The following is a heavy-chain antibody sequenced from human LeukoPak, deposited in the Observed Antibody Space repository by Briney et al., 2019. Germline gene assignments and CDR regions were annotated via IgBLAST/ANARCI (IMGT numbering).Heavy chain of an antibody. CDR2: FDPEDGET. CDR1: GYTLTELS. D-gene: IGHD3-3*01. CDR3: ATDPLRGVLEWFFDY. Sequence: GASVKVSCKVSGYTLTELSMHWVRQAPGKGLEWMGGFDPEDGETIYAQKFQGRVTMTEDTSTDTAYMELSSLRSEDTAVYYCATDPLRGVLEWFFDYWGQGTLVTVSS. V-gene: IGHV1-24*01. J-gene: IGHJ4*02.